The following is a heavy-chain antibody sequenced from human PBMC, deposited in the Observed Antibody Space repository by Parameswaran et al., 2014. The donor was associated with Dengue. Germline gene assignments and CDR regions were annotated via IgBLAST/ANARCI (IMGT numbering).Heavy chain of an antibody. D-gene: IGHD6-13*01. CDR3: ARRSSSDYYYGMDV. CDR2: IYPGDSDT. J-gene: IGHJ6*02. Sequence: VRQMPGKGLEWMGIIYPGDSDTRYSPSFQGQVTISADKSISTAYLQWSSLKASDTAMYYCARRSSSDYYYGMDVWGQGTTVTVSS. V-gene: IGHV5-51*01.